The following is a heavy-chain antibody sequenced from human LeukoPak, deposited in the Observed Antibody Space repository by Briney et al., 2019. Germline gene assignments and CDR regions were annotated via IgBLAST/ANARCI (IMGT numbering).Heavy chain of an antibody. V-gene: IGHV4-30-2*01. CDR1: GGSLSSGGYY. CDR2: IYHSGST. D-gene: IGHD6-13*01. Sequence: SETLSLTCTVSGGSLSSGGYYWGWVRQPPGKGLEWLGYIYHSGSTYYNPSLKSRVTISVDRSKNQFSLKLSSVTAADTAVYYCARVREQQLAPDYWGQGTLVTVSS. CDR3: ARVREQQLAPDY. J-gene: IGHJ4*02.